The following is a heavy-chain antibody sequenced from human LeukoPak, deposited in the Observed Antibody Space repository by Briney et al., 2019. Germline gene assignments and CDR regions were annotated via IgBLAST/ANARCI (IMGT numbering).Heavy chain of an antibody. V-gene: IGHV3-33*08. J-gene: IGHJ3*02. CDR2: IWYDGSNK. Sequence: PGGSLRLSCVVSGFTVTGYSMHWVRQAPGKGLEWVTVIWYDGSNKYYADSVKGRFTISRDNSKNTLYLQMNSLRAEDTAVYYCAATSGTGAFDIWGQGTMVTVSS. CDR3: AATSGTGAFDI. D-gene: IGHD2-8*02. CDR1: GFTVTGYS.